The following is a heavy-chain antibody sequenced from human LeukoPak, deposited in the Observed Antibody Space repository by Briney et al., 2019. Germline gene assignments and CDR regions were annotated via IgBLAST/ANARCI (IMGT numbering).Heavy chain of an antibody. CDR1: GYTFSGYG. D-gene: IGHD1-26*01. Sequence: GASVKVSCKTSGYTFSGYGISWVRQAPGQGLEWMGWITGNNGNTNYAPSLQGRITMTTDTSTNTAYMELTSLKSDDTAVYYCARDQRNSGSYRFEYWGQGTLATVSS. CDR2: ITGNNGNT. V-gene: IGHV1-18*01. J-gene: IGHJ4*02. CDR3: ARDQRNSGSYRFEY.